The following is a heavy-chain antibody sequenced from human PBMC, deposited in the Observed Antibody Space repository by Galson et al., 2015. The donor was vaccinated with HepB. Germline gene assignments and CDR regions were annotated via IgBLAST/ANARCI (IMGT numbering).Heavy chain of an antibody. CDR3: ASYDWDVVGYYGMDV. Sequence: VSCKASGGTFSSYAISWVRQAPGQGLEWMGGIIPIFGTANYAQKFQGRVTITADESTSTAYMELSSLRSEDTAVYYCASYDWDVVGYYGMDVWGQGTTVTVSS. CDR2: IIPIFGTA. D-gene: IGHD1-1*01. V-gene: IGHV1-69*01. CDR1: GGTFSSYA. J-gene: IGHJ6*02.